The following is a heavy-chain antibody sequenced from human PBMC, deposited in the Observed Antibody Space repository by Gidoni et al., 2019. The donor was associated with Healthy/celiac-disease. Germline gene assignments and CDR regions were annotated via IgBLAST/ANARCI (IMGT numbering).Heavy chain of an antibody. V-gene: IGHV4-34*01. D-gene: IGHD2-2*01. Sequence: QVQLQPWGAGLLKPPETLSLTCAVSGGSFSGHYWRWIRQPPGKGLEWIGDINHSGSTNYNPSLKSRVTISVDTSKNQFSLKLSSVTAADTAVYYCASLVPAAIRQEGYYYYYYMDVWGKGTTVTVSS. CDR3: ASLVPAAIRQEGYYYYYYMDV. CDR2: INHSGST. CDR1: GGSFSGHY. J-gene: IGHJ6*03.